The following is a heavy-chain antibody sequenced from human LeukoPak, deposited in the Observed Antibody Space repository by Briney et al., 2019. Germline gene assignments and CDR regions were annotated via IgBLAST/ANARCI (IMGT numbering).Heavy chain of an antibody. V-gene: IGHV1-18*01. J-gene: IGHJ4*02. D-gene: IGHD5-24*01. CDR2: ISAYNGNT. CDR1: GYTFTSYG. Sequence: ASVKVSCEASGYTFTSYGISWVRQAPGQGLEWMGWISAYNGNTNYAQKLQGRVTMTTDTSTSTAYMELSSLRSEDTAVYYCARSRWLQPDLDYWGQGTLVTVSS. CDR3: ARSRWLQPDLDY.